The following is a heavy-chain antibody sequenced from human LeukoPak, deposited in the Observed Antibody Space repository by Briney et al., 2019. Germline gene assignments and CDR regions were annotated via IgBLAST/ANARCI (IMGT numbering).Heavy chain of an antibody. CDR1: GFTFSSYG. Sequence: GRSLRLSCAASGFTFSSYGMHWVRQAPGKGLEWVAVIWYDGNNKYYADFVKGRFTISRDNSKNTLYLQMNSLRAEDTAVYNCARDRGSREDGTDVWGQGTTVTVSS. CDR2: IWYDGNNK. V-gene: IGHV3-33*01. CDR3: ARDRGSREDGTDV. J-gene: IGHJ6*02. D-gene: IGHD1-26*01.